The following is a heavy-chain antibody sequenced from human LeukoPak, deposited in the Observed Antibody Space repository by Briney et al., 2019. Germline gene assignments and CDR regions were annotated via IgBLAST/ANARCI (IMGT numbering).Heavy chain of an antibody. V-gene: IGHV1-18*01. J-gene: IGHJ4*02. CDR2: ISAYNGNT. Sequence: ASVNVSCTASGYTFTSYGISWVRQAPGQGLEWMGWISAYNGNTNYAQKLQGRVTMTTDTSTSTAYMELRSLRSDDTAVYYCARHRNQLVPVDYWGQGTLVTVSS. D-gene: IGHD2-2*01. CDR3: ARHRNQLVPVDY. CDR1: GYTFTSYG.